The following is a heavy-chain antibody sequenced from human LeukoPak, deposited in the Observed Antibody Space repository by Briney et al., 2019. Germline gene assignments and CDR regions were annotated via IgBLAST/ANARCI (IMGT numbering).Heavy chain of an antibody. J-gene: IGHJ4*02. CDR3: ARAGYSGSPYYFDY. V-gene: IGHV3-66*01. CDR1: GFTVSSNY. Sequence: GGSLRLSCAASGFTVSSNYMSWVRQAPGKGLEWVSVIYSGGSTYYADSVKGRFTISRDNSKNTLYLQMNSLRAEDTAVYYCARAGYSGSPYYFDYWGQGTLVTVSS. D-gene: IGHD1-26*01. CDR2: IYSGGST.